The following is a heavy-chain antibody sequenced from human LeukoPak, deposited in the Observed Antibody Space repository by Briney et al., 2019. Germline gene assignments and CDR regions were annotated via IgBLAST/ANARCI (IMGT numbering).Heavy chain of an antibody. D-gene: IGHD1-7*01. V-gene: IGHV3-74*01. CDR2: LNGDGSST. Sequence: GGSLRLSCAASGFSFSSYWMHWVHQAPGKGLVWVSRLNGDGSSTSYLDSVRGRLTISRDNTKNTLYLHMNSLRAEDTGVYYCARERWNSEAFDIWGQGTVVTVSS. CDR1: GFSFSSYW. J-gene: IGHJ3*02. CDR3: ARERWNSEAFDI.